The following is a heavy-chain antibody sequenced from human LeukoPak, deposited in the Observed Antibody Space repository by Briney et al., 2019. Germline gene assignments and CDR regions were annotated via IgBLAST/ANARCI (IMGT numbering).Heavy chain of an antibody. D-gene: IGHD5-12*01. V-gene: IGHV3-30*18. CDR2: ISYDGSNK. CDR1: GFTFSSYG. CDR3: AKDPRGYSSPTGYYYYMDV. J-gene: IGHJ6*03. Sequence: PGRSLRLSCAASGFTFSSYGMHWVRQAPGKGLEWVAVISYDGSNKYYADSVKGRFTISRDNSKNTLYLQMNSLRAEDTAVYYCAKDPRGYSSPTGYYYYMDVWGKGTTVTVSS.